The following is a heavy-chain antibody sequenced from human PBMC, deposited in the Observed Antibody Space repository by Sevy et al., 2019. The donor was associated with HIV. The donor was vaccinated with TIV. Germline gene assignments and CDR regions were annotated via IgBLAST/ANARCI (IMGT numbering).Heavy chain of an antibody. D-gene: IGHD6-19*01. CDR3: AREKSVAGGGWFDP. V-gene: IGHV4-30-2*01. Sequence: TLSLTCAVSDGSISSGGYSWSWIRQPPGKGLEWIGYIYHSGSTYYNPSLKSRVTISVDRSKNQFSLKLSSVTAADTAVYYCAREKSVAGGGWFDPWGQGTLVTVSS. J-gene: IGHJ5*02. CDR2: IYHSGST. CDR1: DGSISSGGYS.